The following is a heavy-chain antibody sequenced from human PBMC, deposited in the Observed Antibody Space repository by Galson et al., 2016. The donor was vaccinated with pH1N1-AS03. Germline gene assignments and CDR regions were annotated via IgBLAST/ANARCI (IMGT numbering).Heavy chain of an antibody. V-gene: IGHV3-64*01. D-gene: IGHD5-12*01. Sequence: SLRLSCAASGFRFSSYPMHWVRQAPGKGLEYVSGINDDGRYTYYGNSVRDRFTVSRDNSKRTLYLQMGSLRAEDMAVYYCAREGMDVATGVLPDAFDLWGQGTVLIVSS. CDR1: GFRFSSYP. CDR3: AREGMDVATGVLPDAFDL. CDR2: INDDGRYT. J-gene: IGHJ3*01.